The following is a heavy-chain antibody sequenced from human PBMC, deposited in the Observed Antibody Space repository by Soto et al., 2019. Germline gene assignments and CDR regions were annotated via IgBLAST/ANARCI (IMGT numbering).Heavy chain of an antibody. CDR2: INPNSGGT. D-gene: IGHD2-2*01. J-gene: IGHJ6*02. V-gene: IGHV1-2*04. Sequence: ASVKVSCKASGYTFTGYYMHWVRQAPGQGLEWMGWINPNSGGTNYAQKFQGWVNMTRDTSISTAYMELSRLRSDDTAVYYCARDLIGCSSTSCPASYYYYGMDVWGQGTTVTVSS. CDR1: GYTFTGYY. CDR3: ARDLIGCSSTSCPASYYYYGMDV.